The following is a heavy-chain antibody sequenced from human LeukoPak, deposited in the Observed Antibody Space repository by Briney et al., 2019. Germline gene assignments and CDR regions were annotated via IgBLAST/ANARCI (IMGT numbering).Heavy chain of an antibody. CDR3: ARGPHFTPYYFDY. D-gene: IGHD3-3*02. CDR1: GGTFSSYA. J-gene: IGHJ4*02. Sequence: SVKASCKASGGTFSSYAISWVRQAPGQGLEWMGGIIPIFGTANYAQKFQGRVTITADESTSTAYMELSSLRSEDTAVYYCARGPHFTPYYFDYWGQGTLVTVSS. V-gene: IGHV1-69*13. CDR2: IIPIFGTA.